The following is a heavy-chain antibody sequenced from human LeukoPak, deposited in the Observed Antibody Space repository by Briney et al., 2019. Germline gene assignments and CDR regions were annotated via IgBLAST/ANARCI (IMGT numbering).Heavy chain of an antibody. Sequence: LSETLSLTCTVSGGCICSYYWSCIRQPPGRGLECILYIYTSGRTNYNTSLKSRVTISVDTSKNQFSLKLSSVTAADTAVYYWARHNVVLRFLEWSPNWFDPWGQGTLVTVSS. D-gene: IGHD3-3*01. J-gene: IGHJ5*02. CDR1: GGCICSYY. V-gene: IGHV4-4*09. CDR2: IYTSGRT. CDR3: ARHNVVLRFLEWSPNWFDP.